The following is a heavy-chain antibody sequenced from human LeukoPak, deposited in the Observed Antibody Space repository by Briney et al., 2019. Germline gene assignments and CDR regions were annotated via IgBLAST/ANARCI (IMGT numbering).Heavy chain of an antibody. Sequence: HGESLKISCKGSGYSFTSYWISWVRQMPGKGLEWMGRIDPSDSYTNYSPSFQGHVTISADKSISTAYLQWSSLKASDTAMYYCARARGNSDYYFDYWGQGTLVTVSS. CDR3: ARARGNSDYYFDY. D-gene: IGHD4-23*01. CDR2: IDPSDSYT. V-gene: IGHV5-10-1*01. J-gene: IGHJ4*02. CDR1: GYSFTSYW.